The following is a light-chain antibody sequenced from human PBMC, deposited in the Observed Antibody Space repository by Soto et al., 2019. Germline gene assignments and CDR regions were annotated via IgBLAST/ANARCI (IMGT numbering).Light chain of an antibody. J-gene: IGKJ4*01. CDR3: QHYVSSPLT. CDR2: GAS. V-gene: IGKV3-20*01. Sequence: EIVLTQSPGTLSLSPGERATLSCRASQSVTSTYLTWYQQKPGQAPRLLIYGASSRATGIPDRFSGSGSGTDFTLTISRLEPEDFAVYYCQHYVSSPLTFGGGTKVEI. CDR1: QSVTSTY.